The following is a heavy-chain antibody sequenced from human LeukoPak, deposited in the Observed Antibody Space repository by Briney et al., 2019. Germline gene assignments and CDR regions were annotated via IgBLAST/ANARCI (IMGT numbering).Heavy chain of an antibody. D-gene: IGHD3-10*01. V-gene: IGHV1-8*01. CDR2: MNPNSGNT. Sequence: ASVKVSCKASGYTFTTYDINWMRQATGQGLEWMGWMNPNSGNTGYAQKFQGRVTMTRSTSISTAYMELSSLRSEDTAVYYCAIPMVRVTYHFDYWGQGPLVTVSS. J-gene: IGHJ4*02. CDR3: AIPMVRVTYHFDY. CDR1: GYTFTTYD.